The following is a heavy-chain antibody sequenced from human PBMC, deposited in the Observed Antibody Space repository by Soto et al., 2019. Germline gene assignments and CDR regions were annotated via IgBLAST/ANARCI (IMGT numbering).Heavy chain of an antibody. Sequence: QVQVVQSGAEVKKPGASVKVSCKASGYTFTSFYLHWVRQAPGQGLEWMGRINPSGGRTSYAQRFPGRVTVTRDTSTSTVYMELSRLRSEDTAVYYCARRGSVAVVTDGFDHWGQGTLVTVSS. CDR3: ARRGSVAVVTDGFDH. D-gene: IGHD2-21*02. CDR1: GYTFTSFY. V-gene: IGHV1-46*01. CDR2: INPSGGRT. J-gene: IGHJ4*02.